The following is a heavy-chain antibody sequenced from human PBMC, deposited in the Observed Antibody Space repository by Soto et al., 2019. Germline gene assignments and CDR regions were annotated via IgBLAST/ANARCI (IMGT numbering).Heavy chain of an antibody. J-gene: IGHJ4*02. CDR2: TQWNADN. CDR3: AHFKSSSWYGIPFDY. CDR1: GFSLSTIGAG. Sequence: SGPTLVNPAPTPTLTCTFSGFSLSTIGAGARWXRPPPGTAGGSHAVTQWNADNRYSPALKCRHTTTRDPSKKQVVLTMTNMDHVDKATYYCAHFKSSSWYGIPFDYWGQGTLVTVSS. V-gene: IGHV2-5*01. D-gene: IGHD6-13*01.